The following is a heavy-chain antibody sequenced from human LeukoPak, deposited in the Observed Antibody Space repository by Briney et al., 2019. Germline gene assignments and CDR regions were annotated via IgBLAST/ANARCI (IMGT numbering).Heavy chain of an antibody. CDR1: GFTFSSYA. V-gene: IGHV3-30*04. Sequence: GGSLRLSCAASGFTFSSYAMHWVRQAPGKGLEWVAVISYDGSNKYYADSVKGRFTISRDNSKNTLYLQMNSLRAEDTAVYYCVRVSREYYVDLDYWGQGTLVTVSS. CDR3: VRVSREYYVDLDY. D-gene: IGHD1-26*01. CDR2: ISYDGSNK. J-gene: IGHJ4*02.